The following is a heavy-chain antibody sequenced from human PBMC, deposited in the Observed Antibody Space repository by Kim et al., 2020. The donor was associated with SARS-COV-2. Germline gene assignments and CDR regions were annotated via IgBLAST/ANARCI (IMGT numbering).Heavy chain of an antibody. CDR1: GGSISSYY. CDR3: ARDRTLKASATTSFYGMHV. Sequence: SETLSLTCTVSGGSISSYYWSWIRQPPGKGLEWIGYIHYSGSTNYNPSLKSRVTISIDTSNNQFSLKLSSVTPTDTAVYYCARDRTLKASATTSFYGMHVWGQGTTVTVSS. CDR2: IHYSGST. V-gene: IGHV4-59*13. D-gene: IGHD6-13*01. J-gene: IGHJ6*02.